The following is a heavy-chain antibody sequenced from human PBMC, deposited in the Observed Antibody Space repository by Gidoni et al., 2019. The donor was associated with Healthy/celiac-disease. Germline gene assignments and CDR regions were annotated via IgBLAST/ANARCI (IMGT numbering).Heavy chain of an antibody. Sequence: EVQLVESGGGLVQPGGSLRLSCAASGFTVSSNYMSWVRQAPGKGLEWVSVIYGGGSTYYADSVKGRFTISRHNSKNTLYLQMNSLRAEDTAVYYCARLRYGLGSYYFDLWGRGTLVTVSS. CDR2: IYGGGST. V-gene: IGHV3-53*04. J-gene: IGHJ2*01. D-gene: IGHD3-10*01. CDR3: ARLRYGLGSYYFDL. CDR1: GFTVSSNY.